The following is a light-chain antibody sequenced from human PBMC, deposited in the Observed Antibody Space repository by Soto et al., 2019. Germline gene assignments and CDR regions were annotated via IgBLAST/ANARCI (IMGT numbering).Light chain of an antibody. CDR3: QQRCNWLFT. J-gene: IGKJ3*01. CDR1: QSVSSY. V-gene: IGKV3-11*01. Sequence: EIVLTQSPATLSLSPGERATLSCRASQSVSSYLAWYQHKPGQAPRLLISDASNRATGIPARFSGSGSGTDFTLTISSLEPEDFAVYYCQQRCNWLFTFGPGTKVDIK. CDR2: DAS.